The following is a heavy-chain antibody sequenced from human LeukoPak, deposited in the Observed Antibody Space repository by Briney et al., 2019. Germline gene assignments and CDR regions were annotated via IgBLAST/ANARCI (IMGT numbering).Heavy chain of an antibody. V-gene: IGHV1-24*01. Sequence: AAVKVSCKLSVSSLHDLPIQWVRQAGKKGVEGMAGFDPEKAEIVYAQKFQGRVTMTEDTSTDTAYLELTSLKSDDTALYYCATRGSDFWSGFDHWGQGTQVTVSS. D-gene: IGHD3-3*01. CDR3: ATRGSDFWSGFDH. J-gene: IGHJ4*02. CDR1: VSSLHDLP. CDR2: FDPEKAEI.